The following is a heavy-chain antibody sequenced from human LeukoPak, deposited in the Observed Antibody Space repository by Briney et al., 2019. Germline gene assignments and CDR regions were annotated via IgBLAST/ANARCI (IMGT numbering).Heavy chain of an antibody. CDR1: KFTFSHYG. J-gene: IGHJ4*02. CDR3: VKEYHSRGFGAYFDY. V-gene: IGHV3-30*18. D-gene: IGHD3-3*01. Sequence: PGGSLRLSCTASKFTFSHYGMQWVRQAPGKGLEWVAVISPDGSIRIYADSVKGRFTLSRDNSINTVDLQMNSLRAEDTAVYYCVKEYHSRGFGAYFDYWGQGTLVTVSS. CDR2: ISPDGSIR.